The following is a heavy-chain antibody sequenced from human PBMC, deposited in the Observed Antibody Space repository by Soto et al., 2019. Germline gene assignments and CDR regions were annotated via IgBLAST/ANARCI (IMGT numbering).Heavy chain of an antibody. Sequence: ASVKVSCKASGGTFSSYTISWVRQAPGQGLEWMGRIIPILGIANYAQKFQGRVTITADKSTSTAYMELSSLRSEDTAVYYCAREGIVVVPAARVWFDPWGQGTLVTVSS. CDR2: IIPILGIA. J-gene: IGHJ5*02. CDR1: GGTFSSYT. D-gene: IGHD2-2*01. CDR3: AREGIVVVPAARVWFDP. V-gene: IGHV1-69*04.